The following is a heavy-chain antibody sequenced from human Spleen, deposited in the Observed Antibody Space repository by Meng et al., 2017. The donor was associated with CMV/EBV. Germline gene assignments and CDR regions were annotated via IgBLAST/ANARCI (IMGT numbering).Heavy chain of an antibody. V-gene: IGHV4-59*01. D-gene: IGHD3-22*01. Sequence: SETLSLTCTVSGGSISSYYWSWIRQPPGKGLEWIGYIYYSGSTNYNPSLKSRVTISVDTSKNQFSLKLSSVTAADTAVYFCARVDGDSGNCFDCWGQGTLVTVSS. CDR1: GGSISSYY. CDR2: IYYSGST. CDR3: ARVDGDSGNCFDC. J-gene: IGHJ4*02.